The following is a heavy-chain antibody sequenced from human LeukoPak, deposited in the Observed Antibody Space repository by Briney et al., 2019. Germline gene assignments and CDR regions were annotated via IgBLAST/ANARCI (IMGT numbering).Heavy chain of an antibody. CDR3: AKDENSDFWSGHGMDV. CDR1: GFTFSSSA. J-gene: IGHJ6*02. CDR2: ITDDGGRD. Sequence: PGGSLRLSCAASGFTFSSSAMTWVRQAPGKGLEWLSSITDDGGRDFYAASVKGRFAISRDNSRDTLYLQMNSLRAEDTAVYYCAKDENSDFWSGHGMDVWGQGTTVTVSS. V-gene: IGHV3-23*01. D-gene: IGHD3-3*01.